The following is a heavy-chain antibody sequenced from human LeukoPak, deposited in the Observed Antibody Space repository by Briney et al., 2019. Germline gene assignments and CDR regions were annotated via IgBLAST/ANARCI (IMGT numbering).Heavy chain of an antibody. CDR3: ARDGDGDYVFSYYFDY. D-gene: IGHD4-17*01. V-gene: IGHV3-30*04. CDR1: GFTFSSYA. CDR2: ISYDESNT. J-gene: IGHJ4*02. Sequence: GGSLRLSCAASGFTFSSYAMHWVRHAPGKGLEWVALISYDESNTFYADSVKGRFTISRDNSKNTLYLQMNSLRVEDTAVYYCARDGDGDYVFSYYFDYWGQGTLVTVSS.